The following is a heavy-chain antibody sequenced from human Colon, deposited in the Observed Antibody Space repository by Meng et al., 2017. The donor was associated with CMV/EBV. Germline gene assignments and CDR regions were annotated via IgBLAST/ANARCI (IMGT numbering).Heavy chain of an antibody. J-gene: IGHJ5*02. CDR1: GDSISTYY. CDR2: IYYSGST. CDR3: ARVRLLSGSGWYWFDP. Sequence: SEPLSLTCTVSGDSISTYYWSWIRQPPGKGLEWIGYIYYSGSTSYNPSLKSRVTMSIDTSKNQFSLKLRSVTAADTAVYYCARVRLLSGSGWYWFDPWGQGTLVTVSS. V-gene: IGHV4-59*01. D-gene: IGHD6-19*01.